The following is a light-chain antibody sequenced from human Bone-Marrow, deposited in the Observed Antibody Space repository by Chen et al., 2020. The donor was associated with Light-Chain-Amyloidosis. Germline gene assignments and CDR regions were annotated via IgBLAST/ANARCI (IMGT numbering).Light chain of an antibody. V-gene: IGKV1-33*01. Sequence: DLQMTQSPSSLSASVGDRVTITCQATPDIRKFVHWYQQKPGKAHRLLIYDASVLETGVPSRFSGGGSGTDFTLTISSLQPEDIATYDCQQYHNLPPWTFGHGTKVEIK. J-gene: IGKJ1*01. CDR2: DAS. CDR1: PDIRKF. CDR3: QQYHNLPPWT.